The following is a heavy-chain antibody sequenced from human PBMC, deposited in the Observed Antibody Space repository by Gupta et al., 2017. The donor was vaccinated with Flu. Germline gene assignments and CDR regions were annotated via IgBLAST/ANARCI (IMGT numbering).Heavy chain of an antibody. CDR1: GYTLTELS. V-gene: IGHV1-24*01. D-gene: IGHD6-19*01. J-gene: IGHJ6*02. Sequence: QVQLVQSGAEVKKPGASVKVSCKVSGYTLTELSMHWVRQAPGKGLEWMGGFDPEDGETIYAQRFQGRVTMTEDTSADTVYMELRSLRSEDTAIYYCATIKRDSSAWYAMSYYYYAMDVWGQGTTVTVSS. CDR3: ATIKRDSSAWYAMSYYYYAMDV. CDR2: FDPEDGET.